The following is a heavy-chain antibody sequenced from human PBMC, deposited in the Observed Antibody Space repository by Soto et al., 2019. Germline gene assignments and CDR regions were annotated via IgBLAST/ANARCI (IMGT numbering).Heavy chain of an antibody. V-gene: IGHV1-3*01. D-gene: IGHD2-2*01. CDR1: VYTIPSYA. CDR2: INAGNGNT. Sequence: SVKLFCNSSVYTIPSYAIHGVRQAPGPRLEWMGWINAGNGNTKYSQKFQGRVTITRDTSASTAYMELSSLRSEDTAVYYCVRAIVVVPAAQGGWFDPWGQGTLVTVS. J-gene: IGHJ5*02. CDR3: VRAIVVVPAAQGGWFDP.